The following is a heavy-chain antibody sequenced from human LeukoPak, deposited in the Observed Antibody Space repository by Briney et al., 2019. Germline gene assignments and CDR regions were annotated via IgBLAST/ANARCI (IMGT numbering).Heavy chain of an antibody. CDR1: GLTVSSNY. J-gene: IGHJ5*02. CDR3: ARASSSWGWGFDP. CDR2: IYSGGST. V-gene: IGHV3-66*01. D-gene: IGHD6-13*01. Sequence: PGGSLRLSCAASGLTVSSNYMSWVRQAPGKGLEWVSVIYSGGSTYYADSVKGRFTISRDNSKNTLYLQMNSLRAEDTAVYYCARASSSWGWGFDPWGQGTLVTVSS.